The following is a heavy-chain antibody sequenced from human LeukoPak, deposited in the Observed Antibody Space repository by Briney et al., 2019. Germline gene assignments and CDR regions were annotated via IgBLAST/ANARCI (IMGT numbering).Heavy chain of an antibody. J-gene: IGHJ5*02. CDR3: AITGSHRGFDP. V-gene: IGHV1-69*13. Sequence: ASVKVSCKASGGTFSSYAISWVRQAPGQGLEWMGGIIPIFGTANYAQKYQGRVTITADESTSTAYMELSSLIFEDTAVYYCAITGSHRGFDPWGQGTLVTVSS. CDR1: GGTFSSYA. CDR2: IIPIFGTA. D-gene: IGHD1-14*01.